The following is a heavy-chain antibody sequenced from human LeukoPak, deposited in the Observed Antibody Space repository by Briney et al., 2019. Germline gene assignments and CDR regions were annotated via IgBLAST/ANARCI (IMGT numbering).Heavy chain of an antibody. Sequence: GRSLRLSCAASGFNFRSYGMHWVRQAPGKGLEWLSYISISSSTIYYADSVKGRFTISRDNSKNTLYLQMNSLRAEDTAVYYCARDRNYYDSSGASLWYFDLWGRGTLVTVSS. J-gene: IGHJ2*01. CDR3: ARDRNYYDSSGASLWYFDL. D-gene: IGHD3-22*01. CDR1: GFNFRSYG. CDR2: ISISSSTI. V-gene: IGHV3-48*01.